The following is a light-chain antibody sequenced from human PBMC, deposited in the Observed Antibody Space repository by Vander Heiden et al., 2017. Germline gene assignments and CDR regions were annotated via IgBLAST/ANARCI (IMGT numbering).Light chain of an antibody. CDR2: GAS. J-gene: IGKJ4*01. V-gene: IGKV3-15*01. Sequence: ERVMTQAPATRAVSPGERAALAWRARQSVSRKLDWYPQKRFHAPRLLIYGASIRATVIPAMFTRTGSATEVTLTMSSRHSADFGVNYCQQFNNWPRGLTFGGGTKVEIK. CDR3: QQFNNWPRGLT. CDR1: QSVSRK.